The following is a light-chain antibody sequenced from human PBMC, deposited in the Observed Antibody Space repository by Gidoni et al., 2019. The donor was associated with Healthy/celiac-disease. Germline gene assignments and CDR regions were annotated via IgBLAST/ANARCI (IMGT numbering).Light chain of an antibody. Sequence: IVLTQSPGTLSLSPGESATLSCRASQSVSSSYLAWYQQKPGQAPRLLIYGASSRATGIPDRFSGSGSGTDFTLTISRLEPEDFAVYYCQQYGSSRITFGQGTRLEIK. J-gene: IGKJ5*01. V-gene: IGKV3-20*01. CDR3: QQYGSSRIT. CDR1: QSVSSSY. CDR2: GAS.